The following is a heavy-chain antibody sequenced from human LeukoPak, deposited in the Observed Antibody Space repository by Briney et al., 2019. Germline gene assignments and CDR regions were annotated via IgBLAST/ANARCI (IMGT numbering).Heavy chain of an antibody. CDR2: IYYSGST. J-gene: IGHJ4*02. V-gene: IGHV4-38-2*02. CDR3: AREERSTDFDY. Sequence: PSETLSLTCTVSGYSISSDYYWAWIRQPPGKGLEWIGSIYYSGSTYYNPSLKSRVTISVDTSKNQFSLKLSSVTAADTAVYYCAREERSTDFDYWGQGTLVTVSS. D-gene: IGHD5/OR15-5a*01. CDR1: GYSISSDYY.